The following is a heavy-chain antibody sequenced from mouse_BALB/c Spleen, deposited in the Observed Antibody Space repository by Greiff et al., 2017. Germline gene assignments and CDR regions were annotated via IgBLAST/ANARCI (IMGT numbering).Heavy chain of an antibody. D-gene: IGHD2-2*01. J-gene: IGHJ4*01. CDR2: IYPGSGST. CDR3: ARWLPYAMDY. V-gene: IGHV1-77*01. Sequence: VQLVESGPELVKPGASVKMSCKASGYTFTDYVISWVKQRTGQGLEWIGEIYPGSGSTYYNEKFKGKATLTADKSSNTAYMQLSSLTSEDSAVYFCARWLPYAMDYWGQGTSVTVSS. CDR1: GYTFTDYV.